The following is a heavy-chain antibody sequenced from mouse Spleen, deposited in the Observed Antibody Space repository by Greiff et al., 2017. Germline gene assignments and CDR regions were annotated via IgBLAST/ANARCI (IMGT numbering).Heavy chain of an antibody. D-gene: IGHD2-4*01. CDR2: ISYDGSN. Sequence: EVQRVESGPGLVKPSQSLSLTCSVTGYSITSGYYWNWIRQFPGNKLEWMGYISYDGSNNYNPSLKNRISITRDTSKNQFFLKLNSVTTEDTATYYCARLIYYDYDGDYAMDYWGQGTSVTVSS. CDR1: GYSITSGYY. J-gene: IGHJ4*01. CDR3: ARLIYYDYDGDYAMDY. V-gene: IGHV3-6*01.